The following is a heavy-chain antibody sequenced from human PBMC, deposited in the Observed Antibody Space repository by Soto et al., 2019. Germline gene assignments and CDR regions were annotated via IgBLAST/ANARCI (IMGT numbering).Heavy chain of an antibody. V-gene: IGHV3-11*01. CDR3: ALTSGSARDAFDI. J-gene: IGHJ3*02. CDR1: GFTFSDYY. Sequence: GSLRLSCAASGFTFSDYYMSWIRQAPGKGLEWVSYISSSGSTIYYADSVKGRFTISRDNAKNSLYLQMNSLRAEDTAVYYCALTSGSARDAFDIWGQGTMVTVSS. D-gene: IGHD1-26*01. CDR2: ISSSGSTI.